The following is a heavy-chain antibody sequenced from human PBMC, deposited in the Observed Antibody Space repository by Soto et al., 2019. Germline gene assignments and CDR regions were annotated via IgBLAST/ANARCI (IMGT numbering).Heavy chain of an antibody. CDR3: ARGVYYYDSSGYYPEYYFDY. Sequence: SETLSLTCTVSGGSISSGGYYWSWIRQHPGKGLEWIGYIYYSGSTYYNPSLKSRVTISVDTSKNQFSLKLSSVTAADTAVYYCARGVYYYDSSGYYPEYYFDYWGQGALVTV. V-gene: IGHV4-31*03. CDR2: IYYSGST. J-gene: IGHJ4*02. D-gene: IGHD3-22*01. CDR1: GGSISSGGYY.